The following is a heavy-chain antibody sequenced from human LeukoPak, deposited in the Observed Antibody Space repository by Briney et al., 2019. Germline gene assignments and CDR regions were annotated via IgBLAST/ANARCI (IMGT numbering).Heavy chain of an antibody. D-gene: IGHD3-9*01. Sequence: SETLSLMCTVSGDSISTYSWSWIRQPPGKGLEWIGYIHFSGSTSYNPSLKSRVTISLDTSKNQFSLRLTSVTAADTAVYFCARHREAGIAISSFPYYYYSFYMDVWGTGTTVTVPS. CDR1: GDSISTYS. CDR3: ARHREAGIAISSFPYYYYSFYMDV. J-gene: IGHJ6*03. V-gene: IGHV4-59*08. CDR2: IHFSGST.